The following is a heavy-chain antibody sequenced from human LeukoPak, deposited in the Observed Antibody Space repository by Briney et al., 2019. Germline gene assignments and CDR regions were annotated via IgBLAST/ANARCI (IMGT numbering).Heavy chain of an antibody. Sequence: GGSLRLSCAASGFTFDDYAMHWVRQAPGKGLEWVSGISWNSGSIGYADSVKGRFTISRDNAKNSLYLQMNSLRAEDTAVYYCARDPSVWFGELLLDYWGQGTLVTVSS. CDR3: ARDPSVWFGELLLDY. CDR1: GFTFDDYA. CDR2: ISWNSGSI. V-gene: IGHV3-9*01. D-gene: IGHD3-10*01. J-gene: IGHJ4*02.